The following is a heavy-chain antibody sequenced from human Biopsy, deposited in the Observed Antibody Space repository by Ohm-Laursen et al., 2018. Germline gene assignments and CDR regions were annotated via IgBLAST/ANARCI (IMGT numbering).Heavy chain of an antibody. V-gene: IGHV4-59*08. CDR1: GGSISGSS. D-gene: IGHD6-19*01. CDR3: AKHGSGWTGDDAFHI. J-gene: IGHJ3*02. CDR2: ISYSRDT. Sequence: SQTLSLTCTVSGGSISGSSWSWIRQAPGKGLVWIGYISYSRDTNYNPSLKSRITISVDTSKNQFSLKLPSVTAADTAVYYCAKHGSGWTGDDAFHIWGQGTMVTVSS.